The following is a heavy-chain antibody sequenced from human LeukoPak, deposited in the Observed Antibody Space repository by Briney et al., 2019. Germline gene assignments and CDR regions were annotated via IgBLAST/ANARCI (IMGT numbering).Heavy chain of an antibody. D-gene: IGHD3-22*01. Sequence: ASVKVSCKASGGTFSSYAISWVRQAPGQGLEWMGGIIPIFGTANYAQKFQGRVTITTDESTSTAYMELSSLRSEDTAVYYCARGATGPGTQGYYYDSSGYLDYWGQGTLVTVSS. CDR2: IIPIFGTA. CDR1: GGTFSSYA. J-gene: IGHJ4*02. V-gene: IGHV1-69*05. CDR3: ARGATGPGTQGYYYDSSGYLDY.